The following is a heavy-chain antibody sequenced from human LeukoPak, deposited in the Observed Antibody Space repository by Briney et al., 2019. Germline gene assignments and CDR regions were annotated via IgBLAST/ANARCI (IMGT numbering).Heavy chain of an antibody. CDR1: GFTFSRHA. J-gene: IGHJ4*02. D-gene: IGHD6-19*01. Sequence: GGSLRLSCAASGFTFSRHAMHWVRQAPGQGLEWVAVITDDGTNKYHADSVKGRFTISRDSSKNTMYLQMNSLSPEDTAVYYCARDLRGWYSIDYWGQGTLVTVSS. V-gene: IGHV3-30-3*01. CDR2: ITDDGTNK. CDR3: ARDLRGWYSIDY.